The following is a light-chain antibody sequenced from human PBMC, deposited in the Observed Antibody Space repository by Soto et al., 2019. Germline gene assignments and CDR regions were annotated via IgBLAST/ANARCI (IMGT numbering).Light chain of an antibody. J-gene: IGKJ2*01. CDR3: QQYGSSPRT. CDR2: DAS. Sequence: EIVLTQSPGTLSLSPGERATLSCRASQSVRSNHLAWYQQKPGQAPRLLIYDASSRAAGIPDRFSGSGSGTGFTLTISRLEPEDFAEYYCQQYGSSPRTFGRGTKLEI. V-gene: IGKV3-20*01. CDR1: QSVRSNH.